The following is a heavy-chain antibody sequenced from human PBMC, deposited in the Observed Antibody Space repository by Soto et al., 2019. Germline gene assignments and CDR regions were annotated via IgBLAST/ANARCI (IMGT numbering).Heavy chain of an antibody. CDR2: IYWDDDK. CDR3: AHSKARFRRDCRGGTCYSLDP. J-gene: IGHJ5*02. Sequence: QITLKESGPTLVKPTQTLTLTCTFSGFSLSTSGVGVGWIRQPPGKALEWLALIYWDDDKRYSPSLKSRLTITKDTSKTQVVLTMTNMDPVDTATYYCAHSKARFRRDCRGGTCYSLDPWGQGTLVTVSS. D-gene: IGHD2-15*01. V-gene: IGHV2-5*02. CDR1: GFSLSTSGVG.